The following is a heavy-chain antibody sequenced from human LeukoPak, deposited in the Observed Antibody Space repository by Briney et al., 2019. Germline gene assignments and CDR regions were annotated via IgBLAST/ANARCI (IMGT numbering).Heavy chain of an antibody. CDR3: ARWRADMIEVDPSDY. D-gene: IGHD3-22*01. CDR2: IYPADSDT. Sequence: GESLKISCKGSGYRFTSYWIGWVRQMPGKGLEWMGIIYPADSDTRYSPSFQGQVTISADRSISTAFLQWSSLKASDTAMYYCARWRADMIEVDPSDYWGQGTLVTVSS. V-gene: IGHV5-51*01. CDR1: GYRFTSYW. J-gene: IGHJ4*02.